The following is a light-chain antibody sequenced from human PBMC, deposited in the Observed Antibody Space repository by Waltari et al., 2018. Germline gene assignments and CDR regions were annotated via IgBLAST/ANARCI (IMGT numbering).Light chain of an antibody. CDR2: RAS. CDR1: QTVGSSS. V-gene: IGKV3-20*01. J-gene: IGKJ1*01. CDR3: QQHGTLPAT. Sequence: ELVLTQSPGTASLSPGERVTLSCRASQTVGSSSVAWYQQKPGQAPRLVIYRASRRATGIPDRFSGSGSGTDFSLTISRLEPEDFAVYYCQQHGTLPATFGQGTKVEIK.